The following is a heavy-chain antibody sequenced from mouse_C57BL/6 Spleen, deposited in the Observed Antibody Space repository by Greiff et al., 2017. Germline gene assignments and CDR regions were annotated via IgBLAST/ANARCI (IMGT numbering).Heavy chain of an antibody. D-gene: IGHD2-2*01. J-gene: IGHJ3*01. CDR1: GYSFTGYY. CDR3: ARQSGGYDSWFAY. Sequence: VQLQQSGPELVKPGASVKISCKASGYSFTGYYMNWVKQSPEKSLEWIGEINPSTGGTTYNQKFKAKATLTVDKSSSTAYMQLKSLTSEDSAVYYCARQSGGYDSWFAYWGQGTLVTVSA. CDR2: INPSTGGT. V-gene: IGHV1-42*01.